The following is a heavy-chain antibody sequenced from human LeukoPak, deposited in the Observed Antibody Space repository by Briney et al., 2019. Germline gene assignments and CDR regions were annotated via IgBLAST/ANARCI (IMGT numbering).Heavy chain of an antibody. CDR1: TGSMPTYY. CDR2: IWNSGNT. Sequence: SSETLFLTCSVSTGSMPTYYWTWIRQPPGKGLEWLRLIWNSGNTNYNPSIKSRITISADTAKNQFSLKLSSVTAADTDVYYCARLLYDTSDYYYFDHWGQGALVTV. V-gene: IGHV4-59*08. D-gene: IGHD3-22*01. CDR3: ARLLYDTSDYYYFDH. J-gene: IGHJ4*02.